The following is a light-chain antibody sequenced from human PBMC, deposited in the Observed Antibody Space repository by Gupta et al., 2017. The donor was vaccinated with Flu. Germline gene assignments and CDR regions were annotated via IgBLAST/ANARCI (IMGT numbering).Light chain of an antibody. J-gene: IGKJ1*01. CDR1: QGISSY. V-gene: IGKV1-39*01. CDR3: QQSYSTPFT. Sequence: DIKLTTPPSSSSASVGDRVTITCRASQGISSYLYWYQQKPGKAPKLLIYAASSLQSGVPSRFSGSGSGTDFTLTISSLQPEDFATYYCQQSYSTPFTFGQGTKVEIK. CDR2: AAS.